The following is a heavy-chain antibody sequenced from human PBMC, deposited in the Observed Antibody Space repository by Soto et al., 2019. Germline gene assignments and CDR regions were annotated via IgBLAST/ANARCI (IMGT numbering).Heavy chain of an antibody. V-gene: IGHV1-18*01. CDR1: GYTFTSYG. CDR2: INANNGNT. J-gene: IGHJ4*02. Sequence: QDQLVQSGAEVKKPGASVKVSCKASGYTFTSYGLSWVRQAPGQGLEWMGWINANNGNTKYAQKLQGRVTMTTDTSTTTAYMELRSLRSDDTAVYYCARDLNLWLGDYWGQGTLVTVSS. D-gene: IGHD5-12*01. CDR3: ARDLNLWLGDY.